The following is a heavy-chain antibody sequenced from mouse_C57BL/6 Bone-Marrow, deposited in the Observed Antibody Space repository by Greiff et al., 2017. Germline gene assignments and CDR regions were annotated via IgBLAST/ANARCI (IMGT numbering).Heavy chain of an antibody. D-gene: IGHD1-1*01. CDR3: ARSDIYYYGSRGLPGFAY. CDR2: IYPGDGDT. Sequence: QVQLQQSGAELVKPGASVKISCKASGYAFSSYWMNWVKQRPGKGLEWIGQIYPGDGDTNYNGKFKGKATLTADKSSSTAYMQLSSLTSEDSAVYFCARSDIYYYGSRGLPGFAYWGQGTLVTVSA. J-gene: IGHJ3*01. V-gene: IGHV1-80*01. CDR1: GYAFSSYW.